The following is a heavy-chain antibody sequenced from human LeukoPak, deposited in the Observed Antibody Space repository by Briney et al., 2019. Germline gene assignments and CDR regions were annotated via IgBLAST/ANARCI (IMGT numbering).Heavy chain of an antibody. CDR2: ISYDGSNK. CDR1: GFTFSSYG. CDR3: AKMGAMMIRYYLDY. J-gene: IGHJ4*02. V-gene: IGHV3-30*18. D-gene: IGHD3-16*01. Sequence: GRSLRLSCAASGFTFSSYGMHWVRQAPGKGLEWVAVISYDGSNKYYADSVKGRFTISRDNSKNTLYLQMNSLRAEDTAVYYCAKMGAMMIRYYLDYWGQGTLVTVSS.